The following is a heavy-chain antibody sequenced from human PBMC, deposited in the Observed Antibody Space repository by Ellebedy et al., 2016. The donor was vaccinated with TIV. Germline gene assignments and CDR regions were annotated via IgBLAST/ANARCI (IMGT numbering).Heavy chain of an antibody. CDR1: GGSISHGSYY. V-gene: IGHV4-31*03. CDR3: ARGKFAAAGIDY. J-gene: IGHJ4*02. Sequence: MPSETLSLTCTVSGGSISHGSYYWNWIRQYPGKGLEWIGYTYYSGSTYYNPSLKSRVNVSVDTSKNQFSLKLSSVTAADTAVYYCARGKFAAAGIDYWGQGTLVTVSS. D-gene: IGHD6-13*01. CDR2: TYYSGST.